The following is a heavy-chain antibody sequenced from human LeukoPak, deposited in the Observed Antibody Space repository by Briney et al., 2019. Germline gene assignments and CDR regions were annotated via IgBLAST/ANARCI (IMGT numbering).Heavy chain of an antibody. Sequence: SETLSLTCTVSGGSISSGAYYWTWLRQHPGKGLEWIGYIYYSGSTYYNPSLKSRVTISVDTSKNQFSLKLTSVTAADTAVYYCARDGRPAATGAYYGMAVWGQGTTVTVSS. J-gene: IGHJ6*02. CDR1: GGSISSGAYY. CDR2: IYYSGST. CDR3: ARDGRPAATGAYYGMAV. V-gene: IGHV4-31*03. D-gene: IGHD2-2*01.